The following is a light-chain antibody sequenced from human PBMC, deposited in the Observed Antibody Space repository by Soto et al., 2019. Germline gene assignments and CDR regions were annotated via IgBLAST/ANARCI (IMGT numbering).Light chain of an antibody. CDR1: SSDIGAYNY. CDR2: EVT. Sequence: QSALTQPPSASGSPGQSGTISCTGTSSDIGAYNYVSWYQQHPGKVPRLMIYEVTKRPSGVPDRFSGSQSGNTASLTVSGLQAEDEADYYCSSYAGGNNLVFGGGTKLTVL. V-gene: IGLV2-8*01. J-gene: IGLJ3*02. CDR3: SSYAGGNNLV.